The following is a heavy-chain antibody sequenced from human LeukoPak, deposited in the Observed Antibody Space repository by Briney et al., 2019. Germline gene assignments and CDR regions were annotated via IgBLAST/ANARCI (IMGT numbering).Heavy chain of an antibody. J-gene: IGHJ3*02. V-gene: IGHV3-7*01. CDR3: ARDMFSSSWSVDAFDI. Sequence: PGGSLRLSCPASGFTFSSYWMSWVRQAPGKGLEWVANIKQDGSEKYYVDSVKGRFTISRDNAKNSLYLQMNSLRAEDTAVYYCARDMFSSSWSVDAFDIWGQGTMVTVSS. CDR2: IKQDGSEK. CDR1: GFTFSSYW. D-gene: IGHD6-13*01.